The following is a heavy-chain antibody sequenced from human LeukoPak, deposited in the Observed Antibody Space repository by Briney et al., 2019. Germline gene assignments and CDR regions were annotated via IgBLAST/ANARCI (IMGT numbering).Heavy chain of an antibody. V-gene: IGHV4-38-2*02. D-gene: IGHD3-22*01. J-gene: IGHJ4*02. CDR2: IYHSGST. CDR3: ARNWGDSSGYDY. Sequence: SETLSLTCTVSGYSISSGYYWGWLRQPPGKGLEWIGSIYHSGSTYYNPSLKSRVTISVDTSKNQFSLKLSSVTAADTAVYYFARNWGDSSGYDYWGQGTLVTVSS. CDR1: GYSISSGYY.